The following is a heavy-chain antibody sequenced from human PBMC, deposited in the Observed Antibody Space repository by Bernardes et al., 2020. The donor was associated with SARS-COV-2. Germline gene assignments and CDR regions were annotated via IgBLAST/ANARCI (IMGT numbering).Heavy chain of an antibody. CDR3: ARGVQGVIITSPYYYGMDV. D-gene: IGHD3-10*01. CDR1: GGSISTYY. J-gene: IGHJ6*02. Sequence: SQTLSPTCTVSGGSISTYYWSWIRQPPGKGLEWIGYIYHSGSTNYNPSLKSRVTISVDTSKNQFSLKLTSVTAADTAVYYCARGVQGVIITSPYYYGMDVWGQGTTVTVSS. CDR2: IYHSGST. V-gene: IGHV4-59*01.